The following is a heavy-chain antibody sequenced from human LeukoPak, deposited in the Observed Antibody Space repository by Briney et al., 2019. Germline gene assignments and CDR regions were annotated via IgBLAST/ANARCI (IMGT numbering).Heavy chain of an antibody. CDR1: GDSINSFY. J-gene: IGHJ4*02. CDR2: IYYSGST. D-gene: IGHD3-22*01. CDR3: ARQIKDYYDSSGYPDYFDY. Sequence: SETLSLTCTVSGDSINSFYWSWIRQPPGKGLEWIGYIYYSGSTNYNPSLKSRVTISVDTSKNQFSLKLSSVTAADTAVYYCARQIKDYYDSSGYPDYFDYWGQGTLVTVSS. V-gene: IGHV4-59*08.